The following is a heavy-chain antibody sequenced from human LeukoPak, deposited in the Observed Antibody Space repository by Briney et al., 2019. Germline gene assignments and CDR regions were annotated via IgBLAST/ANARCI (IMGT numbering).Heavy chain of an antibody. CDR2: INSDGSST. V-gene: IGHV3-74*01. Sequence: GGSLRLSCAASGFTFSSYWMHWVRQALGKGLVWVSRINSDGSSTSYADSVKGRFTISRDNAKNTLYLQMNSLRAEDTAVYYCARAAVRAYNWFDPWGQGTLVTVSS. D-gene: IGHD3-10*01. CDR1: GFTFSSYW. CDR3: ARAAVRAYNWFDP. J-gene: IGHJ5*02.